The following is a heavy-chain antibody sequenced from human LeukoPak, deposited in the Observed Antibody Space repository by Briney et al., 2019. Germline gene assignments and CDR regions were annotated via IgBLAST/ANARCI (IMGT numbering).Heavy chain of an antibody. V-gene: IGHV4-59*08. J-gene: IGHJ4*02. CDR1: GGSISSYY. Sequence: PSETLSLTCTVSGGSISSYYWNRIRQPPGKGLEWIGYIYSSGSTVYNPSLRSRVTISVDTSKSQFSLNLTSVTAADTAVYYCARRPHPYYFDHWGQGALVTVSS. CDR2: IYSSGST. CDR3: ARRPHPYYFDH.